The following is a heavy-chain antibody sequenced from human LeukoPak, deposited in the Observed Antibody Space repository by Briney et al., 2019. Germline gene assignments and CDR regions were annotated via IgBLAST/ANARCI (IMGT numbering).Heavy chain of an antibody. J-gene: IGHJ3*02. Sequence: GESLKISCKGSGYSFTSYWIAWVRQMPGKGLEWMGIMYPGDSDTIYSPSFRGQVTISGDKSISTAYLQWSSLKASDTAMYYCARRDPSGIAAAGYDAFDIWGQGTMVTVSS. CDR3: ARRDPSGIAAAGYDAFDI. CDR1: GYSFTSYW. V-gene: IGHV5-51*01. D-gene: IGHD6-13*01. CDR2: MYPGDSDT.